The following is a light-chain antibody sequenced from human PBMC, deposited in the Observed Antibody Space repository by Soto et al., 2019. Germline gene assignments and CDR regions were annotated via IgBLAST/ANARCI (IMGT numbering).Light chain of an antibody. V-gene: IGLV2-14*01. CDR1: SSDVGGYNY. Sequence: QSALTQPASVSGSPGQSIALSCTGTSSDVGGYNYVSWYQQLPGKAPKLLISEVSNRPSGVSHRFSGSKSGNTASLTISGLQAEDEADYYCSSYRTGGPVVFGTGTKVTVL. CDR3: SSYRTGGPVV. J-gene: IGLJ1*01. CDR2: EVS.